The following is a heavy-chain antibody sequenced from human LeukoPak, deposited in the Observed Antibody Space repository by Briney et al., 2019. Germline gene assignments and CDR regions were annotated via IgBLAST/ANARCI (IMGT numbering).Heavy chain of an antibody. CDR3: ARIWGAAAGDY. J-gene: IGHJ4*02. Sequence: ASVKVSCKASGYTFTGYYMHSVRQAPGPGLEWMGWINPNSGGTNYAQKFQGRVTMTRDTSISTAYMELSRLRSDDTAVYYCARIWGAAAGDYWGQGTLVTVSS. V-gene: IGHV1-2*02. D-gene: IGHD6-13*01. CDR1: GYTFTGYY. CDR2: INPNSGGT.